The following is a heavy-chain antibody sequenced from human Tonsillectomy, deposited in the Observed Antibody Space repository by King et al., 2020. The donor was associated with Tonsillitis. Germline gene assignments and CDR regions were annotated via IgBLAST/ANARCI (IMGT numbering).Heavy chain of an antibody. Sequence: VQLVESGGGVVQPGRSLRLSCAASGFTFSSYAMHWVRQAPGKGLEWVAVISYDGSNKYYAGSLKGRFTISRDNSKNTLNLQMNSLRAEDTAVYYCASDRGYCSSTSCAFDYWGQGTLVTVSS. CDR2: ISYDGSNK. V-gene: IGHV3-30*04. J-gene: IGHJ4*02. CDR3: ASDRGYCSSTSCAFDY. D-gene: IGHD2-2*01. CDR1: GFTFSSYA.